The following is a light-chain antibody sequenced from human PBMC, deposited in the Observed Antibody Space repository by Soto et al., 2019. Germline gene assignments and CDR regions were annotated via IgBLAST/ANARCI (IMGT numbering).Light chain of an antibody. CDR2: AAS. V-gene: IGKV1-39*01. Sequence: DIQMTQSPLSLSASVGDRVTITCRASQTISTSLNWYQQKPGKAPRLLIYAASSLQSGVPSRFSGSGSGTDFTLTISSLQPEDFATYYCQQSYNTPPWTFGQGTKVEIK. CDR3: QQSYNTPPWT. CDR1: QTISTS. J-gene: IGKJ1*01.